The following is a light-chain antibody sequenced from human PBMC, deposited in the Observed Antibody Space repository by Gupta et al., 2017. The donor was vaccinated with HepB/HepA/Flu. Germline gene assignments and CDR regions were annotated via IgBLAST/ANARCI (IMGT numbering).Light chain of an antibody. CDR2: GKN. J-gene: IGLJ2*01. CDR1: SLRSYY. Sequence: SSALTQDSAVSVALGQTVRITCQGDSLRSYYASWYQQKPGQAPVLVLYGKNNRPSGIPDRFSGSGSGITASLTITGAQAEDEADYYCYFCDSSYNYVVFGGGTKLTVL. V-gene: IGLV3-19*01. CDR3: YFCDSSYNYVV.